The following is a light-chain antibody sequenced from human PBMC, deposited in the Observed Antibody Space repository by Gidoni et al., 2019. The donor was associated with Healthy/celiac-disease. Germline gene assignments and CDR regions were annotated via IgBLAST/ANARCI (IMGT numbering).Light chain of an antibody. J-gene: IGKJ4*01. Sequence: IVMTQSPATLSVSPGERATLSCRASQSVSSNLAWYQQKPGQAPRLLIYGASTRATGIQARVSGSGSGTEFTLTISSLQSEDFAVYYCQQYNNWPTLTVGGGTKVEIK. V-gene: IGKV3-15*01. CDR1: QSVSSN. CDR2: GAS. CDR3: QQYNNWPTLT.